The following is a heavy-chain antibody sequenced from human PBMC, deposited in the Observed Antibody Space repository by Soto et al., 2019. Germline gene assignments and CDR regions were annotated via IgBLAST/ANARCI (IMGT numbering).Heavy chain of an antibody. CDR1: GFTFSSYA. Sequence: PGGSLRLSCSASGFTFSSYAMHWVRQAPGKGLEYVSAISSNGGSTYYADSVKGRFTISRDNSKNTLYLQMSSLRAEDTAVYYCVKDSLSGYYYDSSGYSDAFDIWGQGTMVTVSS. CDR3: VKDSLSGYYYDSSGYSDAFDI. V-gene: IGHV3-64D*08. J-gene: IGHJ3*02. CDR2: ISSNGGST. D-gene: IGHD3-22*01.